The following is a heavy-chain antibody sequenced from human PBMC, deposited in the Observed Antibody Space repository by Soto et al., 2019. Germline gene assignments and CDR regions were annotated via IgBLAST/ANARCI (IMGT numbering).Heavy chain of an antibody. CDR1: GGSIRNTNW. D-gene: IGHD2-15*01. CDR3: AREIFGDYSPVAY. J-gene: IGHJ4*02. CDR2: VHLNGNT. Sequence: PSETLSLTCAVSGGSIRNTNWWSWVRQFPGKGLEWIGEVHLNGNTNYNPSLKSRVTLSIDEPRNQLSLTLNSVTAADTAVYYCAREIFGDYSPVAYWGQGILVTVSS. V-gene: IGHV4-4*02.